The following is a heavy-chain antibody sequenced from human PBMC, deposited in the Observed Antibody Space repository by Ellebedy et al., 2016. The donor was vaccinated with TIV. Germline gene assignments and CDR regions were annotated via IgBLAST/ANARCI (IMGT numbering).Heavy chain of an antibody. V-gene: IGHV4-39*01. CDR2: IYYSGST. Sequence: SETLSLTCTVSGGSIASTSYYWGWIRQPPGTGLEWIGNIYYSGSTFYNPSLKSRVTIFVDTSNNQFSLRLSSVTAADTAVYYCARVIAVAGTYYYGMDVWGQGTTVTVSS. D-gene: IGHD6-19*01. CDR1: GGSIASTSYY. CDR3: ARVIAVAGTYYYGMDV. J-gene: IGHJ6*02.